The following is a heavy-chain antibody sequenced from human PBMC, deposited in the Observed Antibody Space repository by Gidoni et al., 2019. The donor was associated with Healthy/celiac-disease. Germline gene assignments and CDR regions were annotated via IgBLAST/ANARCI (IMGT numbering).Heavy chain of an antibody. V-gene: IGHV3-48*01. Sequence: EVQLVESGGGLVQPGGSLRLSCAASGFTFSSYSMNWVRQAPGKGLEWVSYISSSSSTIYYADSVKGRFTISRDNAKNSLYLQMNSLRAEDTAVYYCARAHDYSNYYYYYGMDVWGQGTTVTVSS. J-gene: IGHJ6*02. CDR3: ARAHDYSNYYYYYGMDV. D-gene: IGHD4-4*01. CDR2: ISSSSSTI. CDR1: GFTFSSYS.